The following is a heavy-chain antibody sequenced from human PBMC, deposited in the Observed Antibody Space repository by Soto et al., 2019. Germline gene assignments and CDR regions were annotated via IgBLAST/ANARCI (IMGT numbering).Heavy chain of an antibody. V-gene: IGHV3-20*01. CDR2: INWNGGST. J-gene: IGHJ3*02. Sequence: GGSLRLSCAASGFSFSSYSMNWVRQAPGKGLEWVSGINWNGGSTGYADSVKGRFTISRDNAKNSLYLQMNSLRAEDTALYHCASISSWSRDAFDIWGQGTMVTVSS. CDR1: GFSFSSYS. D-gene: IGHD6-13*01. CDR3: ASISSWSRDAFDI.